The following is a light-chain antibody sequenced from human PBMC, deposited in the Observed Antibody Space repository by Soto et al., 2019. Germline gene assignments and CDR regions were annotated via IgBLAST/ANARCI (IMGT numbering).Light chain of an antibody. CDR3: QQYYSYPHT. CDR2: AAS. V-gene: IGKV1-9*01. CDR1: HDISTF. J-gene: IGKJ1*01. Sequence: DIQLTQSPSLLSASIGDRVTITCRASHDISTFLAWYQQKPGKAPKLLIYAASTLQSGVPSRFSGSGSGTDFTLTISCLQSEDFATYYCQQYYSYPHTFGQGTKV.